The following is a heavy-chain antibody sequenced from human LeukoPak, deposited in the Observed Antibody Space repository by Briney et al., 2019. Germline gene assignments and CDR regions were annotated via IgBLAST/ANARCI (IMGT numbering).Heavy chain of an antibody. V-gene: IGHV3-20*04. D-gene: IGHD6-19*01. Sequence: GGSLRLSCAASGFTFDDYGMSWVRQAPGKGLEWVSGINWNGGSTGYADSVKGRFTISRDNSKNTLYLQVNTLRAEDTAVYYCAKDKGSGWPAALDYWGQGTLVTVSS. CDR3: AKDKGSGWPAALDY. CDR2: INWNGGST. J-gene: IGHJ4*02. CDR1: GFTFDDYG.